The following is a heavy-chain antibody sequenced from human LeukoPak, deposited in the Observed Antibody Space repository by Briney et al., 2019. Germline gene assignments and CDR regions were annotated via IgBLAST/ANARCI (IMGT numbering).Heavy chain of an antibody. D-gene: IGHD3-10*01. V-gene: IGHV4-39*07. J-gene: IGHJ6*03. CDR1: GGSISSSSYF. CDR2: IYYSGST. CDR3: ARGRSSMVRGYYYYYMDV. Sequence: SETLSLTCTVSGGSISSSSYFWGWIRQPPGKGLEWIGNIYYSGSTNYNPSLKSRVTISVDTSKNQFSLKLSSVTAADTAVYYCARGRSSMVRGYYYYYMDVWGKGTTVTISS.